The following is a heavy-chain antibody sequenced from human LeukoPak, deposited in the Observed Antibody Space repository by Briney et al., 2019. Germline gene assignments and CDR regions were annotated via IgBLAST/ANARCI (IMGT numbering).Heavy chain of an antibody. J-gene: IGHJ4*02. Sequence: GGSLRLSCVASGFTFDYYGMTWVRLAPGKGLEWVSGINWNGDGTDYADSVKGRFTVSRDNGQNFLYLHMNSLRAEDTALYYCARDRYYHTSDFLDYWGPGTLVTVSS. CDR3: ARDRYYHTSDFLDY. CDR2: INWNGDGT. V-gene: IGHV3-20*04. D-gene: IGHD3-22*01. CDR1: GFTFDYYG.